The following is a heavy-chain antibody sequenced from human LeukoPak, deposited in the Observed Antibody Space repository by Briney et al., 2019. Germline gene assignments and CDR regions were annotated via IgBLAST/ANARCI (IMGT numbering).Heavy chain of an antibody. J-gene: IGHJ4*02. D-gene: IGHD2-2*01. CDR3: AREPRYCSTTSCYELDY. CDR1: GGSFSGYY. CDR2: INQSGST. V-gene: IGHV4-34*01. Sequence: SETLSLTCAVYGGSFSGYYWTWIRQPPGKGLEWIGEINQSGSTNYNPSLKSRVTISGDTSKNQFSLKLSSVTAADTAVYYCAREPRYCSTTSCYELDYWGQGTLVTVSS.